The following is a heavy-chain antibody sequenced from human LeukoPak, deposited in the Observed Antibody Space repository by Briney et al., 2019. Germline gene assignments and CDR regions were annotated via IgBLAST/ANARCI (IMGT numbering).Heavy chain of an antibody. Sequence: SETLSLTCAGPGGSFTGYYWSWIRQPPGKGLEWIGEINHSGATNYNPSLKSRVTISVDTSKNQFSLRLTSVSAADTGVYYCATPTRGGIAVTGTFGHWGQGTQVTVSS. D-gene: IGHD6-19*01. CDR3: ATPTRGGIAVTGTFGH. V-gene: IGHV4-34*01. J-gene: IGHJ4*02. CDR1: GGSFTGYY. CDR2: INHSGAT.